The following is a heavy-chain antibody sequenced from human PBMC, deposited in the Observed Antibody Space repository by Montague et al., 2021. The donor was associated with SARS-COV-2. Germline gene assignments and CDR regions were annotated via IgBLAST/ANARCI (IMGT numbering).Heavy chain of an antibody. CDR3: ATLPSRITIFGVVQGYYFDD. V-gene: IGHV4-39*01. Sequence: SETRSLTCTVSGASISSRSYYWGWIRQPPGKGLEWIGCKCYSGSTYYNPTLKSRVTISGDTSKNQSSLNLSSVTAAGTAVYYCATLPSRITIFGVVQGYYFDDWGQGTPVTVSS. J-gene: IGHJ4*02. CDR2: KCYSGST. CDR1: GASISSRSYY. D-gene: IGHD3-3*01.